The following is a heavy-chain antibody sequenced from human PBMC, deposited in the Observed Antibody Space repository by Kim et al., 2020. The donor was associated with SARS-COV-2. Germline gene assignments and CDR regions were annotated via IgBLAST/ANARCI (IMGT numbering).Heavy chain of an antibody. CDR2: ISYDGSNK. Sequence: GGSLRLSCAASGFTFSSYGMHWVRQAPGKGLEWVAVISYDGSNKYYADSVKGRFTISRDNSKNTLYLQMNSLRAEDTAVYYCEAIPVRVTTVTTTDYWGQGTLVTVSA. J-gene: IGHJ4*02. CDR1: GFTFSSYG. V-gene: IGHV3-30*03. D-gene: IGHD4-17*01. CDR3: EAIPVRVTTVTTTDY.